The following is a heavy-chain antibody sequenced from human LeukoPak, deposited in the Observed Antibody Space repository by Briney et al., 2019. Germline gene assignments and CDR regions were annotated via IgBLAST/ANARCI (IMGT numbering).Heavy chain of an antibody. V-gene: IGHV7-4-1*02. D-gene: IGHD6-13*01. CDR1: GYTFTSYA. J-gene: IGHJ5*02. Sequence: ASVKVSCTASGYTFTSYAMNWVRQAPGQGLEWMGWINTNTGNPTYAQGFTGRFVFSLDTSVSTAYLQISSLKAEDTAVYYCAREGPSSWYSRWFDPWGQGTLVTVSS. CDR2: INTNTGNP. CDR3: AREGPSSWYSRWFDP.